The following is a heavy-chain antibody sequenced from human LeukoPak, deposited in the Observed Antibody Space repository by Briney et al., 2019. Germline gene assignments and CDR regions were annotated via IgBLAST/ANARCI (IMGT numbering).Heavy chain of an antibody. D-gene: IGHD2-2*01. Sequence: PGGSLRLSCAASGFSFSRNGMHWVRQAPGKGLEWVAIIWYDGSNAYYADSVKGRFTISRDNSKNTVYLQMNSLRAEDTAVYYCARTLGSSTTSSALDYWGQGTLVTVSS. V-gene: IGHV3-33*01. CDR1: GFSFSRNG. CDR2: IWYDGSNA. J-gene: IGHJ4*02. CDR3: ARTLGSSTTSSALDY.